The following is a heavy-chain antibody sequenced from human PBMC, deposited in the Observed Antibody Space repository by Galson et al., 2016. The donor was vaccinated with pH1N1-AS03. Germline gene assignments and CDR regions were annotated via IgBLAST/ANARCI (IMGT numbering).Heavy chain of an antibody. CDR3: ARAAPFDP. J-gene: IGHJ5*02. CDR1: GYTFPNFG. V-gene: IGHV1-18*04. D-gene: IGHD2-15*01. Sequence: SVKVSCKASGYTFPNFGMSWVRQAPGQGLEWMGWISPYNGNTQYAQRRDVRVTMTTDTSTNTAYLELRSLTYDETAVYYCARAAPFDPGGHGTLVIVSS. CDR2: ISPYNGNT.